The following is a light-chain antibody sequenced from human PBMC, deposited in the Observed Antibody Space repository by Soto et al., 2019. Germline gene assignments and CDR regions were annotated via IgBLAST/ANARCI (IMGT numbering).Light chain of an antibody. CDR1: QSVSSQ. V-gene: IGKV3-11*01. CDR3: QQYGSSPRNT. CDR2: DAS. Sequence: EIVLTQSPATLSLSPGERATLSCRASQSVSSQLAWYQQKPGQAPRLLIYDASNRATGIPARFSGSGSATDLTLTISSLEPEDFAVYYCQQYGSSPRNTFGPGTKVDIK. J-gene: IGKJ3*01.